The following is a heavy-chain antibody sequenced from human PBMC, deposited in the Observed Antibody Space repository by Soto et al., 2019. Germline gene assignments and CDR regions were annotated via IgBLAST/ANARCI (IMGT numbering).Heavy chain of an antibody. D-gene: IGHD3-10*01. CDR1: GFTFSSYA. Sequence: PRLSCAASGFTFSSYAMSWVRQAPGKGLEWVSAISGSGGSTYYADSVKGRFTTSRDNSKNTLYLQMNSLRAEDTAVYYCAKIPYYGSGSYYFDYWGQGTLVTVSS. V-gene: IGHV3-23*01. CDR2: ISGSGGST. J-gene: IGHJ4*02. CDR3: AKIPYYGSGSYYFDY.